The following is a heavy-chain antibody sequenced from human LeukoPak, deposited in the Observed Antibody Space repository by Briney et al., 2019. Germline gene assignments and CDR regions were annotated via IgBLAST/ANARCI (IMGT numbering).Heavy chain of an antibody. D-gene: IGHD3-10*01. J-gene: IGHJ4*02. Sequence: SETLSLTCAVYGGSFSGYSWTWIRQPPGKGLDWIGEINHSGSTNCNPSLTSRVIISIDTSERQFSLRLTSLTAADAAVYYCARYRGGGLNYLDFWGQGTPVTVSS. CDR1: GGSFSGYS. CDR3: ARYRGGGLNYLDF. CDR2: INHSGST. V-gene: IGHV4-34*01.